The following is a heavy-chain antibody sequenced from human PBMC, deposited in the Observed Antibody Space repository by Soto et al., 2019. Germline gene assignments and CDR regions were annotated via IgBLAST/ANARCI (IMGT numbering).Heavy chain of an antibody. D-gene: IGHD3-3*01. CDR3: TSRGYYNFDYFDY. V-gene: IGHV3-23*01. Sequence: EVQLLESGGGLVQPGGSLRLSCAASGFTFRNYAMTWVRQAPGKGLEWVSAITGGGVTTYYADSVKGRFTISRDNSKNTLYFQMNSLRAEDTVVYYCTSRGYYNFDYFDYWGQGTLVTVSS. CDR1: GFTFRNYA. J-gene: IGHJ4*02. CDR2: ITGGGVTT.